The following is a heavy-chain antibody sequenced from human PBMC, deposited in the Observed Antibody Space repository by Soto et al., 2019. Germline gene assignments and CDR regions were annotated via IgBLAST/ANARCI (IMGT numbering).Heavy chain of an antibody. CDR3: ARHYYDILTGYSYGMDV. V-gene: IGHV3-33*01. J-gene: IGHJ6*02. CDR1: GFTFSSYG. CDR2: IWYDGSNK. Sequence: RGSLRLSCAASGFTFSSYGIHLFRHSPFKWLEWVAVIWYDGSNKYYADSVKGRFTISRDNSKNTLYLQMNSLRAEDTAVYYCARHYYDILTGYSYGMDVWGQGTTVTVSS. D-gene: IGHD3-9*01.